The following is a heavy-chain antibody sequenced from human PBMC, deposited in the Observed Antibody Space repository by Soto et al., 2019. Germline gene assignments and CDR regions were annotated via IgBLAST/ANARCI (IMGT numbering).Heavy chain of an antibody. CDR2: IIPIFGTA. J-gene: IGHJ5*02. D-gene: IGHD2-2*02. CDR1: GGTFSSYA. Sequence: QVQLVQSGAEVKKPGSSVKVSCKASGGTFSSYAISWVRQAPGQGFEWMGGIIPIFGTANYAQKFQGRVTITADESTSTAYMELSSLRSEDTAVYYCARAIVVVPAAIHNWFDPWGQGTLVTVSS. CDR3: ARAIVVVPAAIHNWFDP. V-gene: IGHV1-69*01.